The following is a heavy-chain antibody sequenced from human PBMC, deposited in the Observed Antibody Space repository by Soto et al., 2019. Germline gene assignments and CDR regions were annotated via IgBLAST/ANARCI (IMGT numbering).Heavy chain of an antibody. Sequence: QVQLQESGPGLVKPSQTLSLTCTVSGGSISSGDYYWTWIRQPPGKGLEWIGYIYYSGSTHYNPCLKRRLNISLDASKNQFSLKLSSVTAADTAVYYCARVEGYYDSSGYNWFDPWGQGTLVTVSS. V-gene: IGHV4-30-4*01. CDR3: ARVEGYYDSSGYNWFDP. J-gene: IGHJ5*02. CDR2: IYYSGST. CDR1: GGSISSGDYY. D-gene: IGHD3-22*01.